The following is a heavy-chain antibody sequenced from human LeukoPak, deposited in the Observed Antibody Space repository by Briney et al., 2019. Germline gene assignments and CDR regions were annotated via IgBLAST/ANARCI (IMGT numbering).Heavy chain of an antibody. J-gene: IGHJ4*02. CDR3: ARSWFSTGPADY. CDR1: GGSIRSSTDY. V-gene: IGHV4-39*07. CDR2: IYYSGST. D-gene: IGHD6-13*01. Sequence: SETLSLTCTVSGGSIRSSTDYWGWIRQPPGKELEWIGSIYYSGSTYYNPSLKSRVTISVDTSKNQFSLKLSSVTAADTAVYYCARSWFSTGPADYWSQGTLVTVSS.